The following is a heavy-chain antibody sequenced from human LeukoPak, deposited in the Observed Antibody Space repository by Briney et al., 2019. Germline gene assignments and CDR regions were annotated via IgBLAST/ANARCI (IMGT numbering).Heavy chain of an antibody. CDR3: ARSPKSPRNWFDP. J-gene: IGHJ5*02. CDR1: GGSISSGGYS. V-gene: IGHV4-30-2*01. Sequence: SQTLSLTCAVSGGSISSGGYSWSWIRQPPGKGLEWIGYIYHSESTYYNPSLKSRVTISVDRSKNQFSLKLSSVTAADTAVYYCARSPKSPRNWFDPWGQGTLVTVSS. CDR2: IYHSEST. D-gene: IGHD1-14*01.